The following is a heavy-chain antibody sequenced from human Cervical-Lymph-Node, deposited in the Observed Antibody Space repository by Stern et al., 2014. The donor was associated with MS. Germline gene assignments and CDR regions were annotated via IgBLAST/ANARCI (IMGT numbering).Heavy chain of an antibody. D-gene: IGHD2/OR15-2a*01. CDR2: IIPVLGTT. Sequence: VQLVESGTEVKKPGSSMTLSCKTSGDIFINYALSWVRQAPGKGLEWMGVIIPVLGTTNYAQRFQGRLTITADESTRTAYMELSSLRAEDTAIYYCARDSASAGLYYFDFWGQGTLVTVSS. CDR1: GDIFINYA. CDR3: ARDSASAGLYYFDF. J-gene: IGHJ4*02. V-gene: IGHV1-69*01.